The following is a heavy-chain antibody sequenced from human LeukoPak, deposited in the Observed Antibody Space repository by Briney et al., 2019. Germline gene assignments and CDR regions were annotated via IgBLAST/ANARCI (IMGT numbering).Heavy chain of an antibody. CDR3: ARDLDPYYYDSGSFFDY. CDR2: INHSGST. V-gene: IGHV4-34*01. CDR1: GGSFSGYY. Sequence: SETLSLTCAVYGGSFSGYYWSWIRQPPGKGLEWIGEINHSGSTNYNPSLKSRVTISVDTSKNQFSLKLSSVTAADTAVYYCARDLDPYYYDSGSFFDYWGQGTLVTVSS. D-gene: IGHD3-10*01. J-gene: IGHJ4*02.